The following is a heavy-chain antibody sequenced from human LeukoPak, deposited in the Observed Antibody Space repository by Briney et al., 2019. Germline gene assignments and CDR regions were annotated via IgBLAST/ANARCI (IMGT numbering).Heavy chain of an antibody. J-gene: IGHJ4*02. Sequence: ASVTVSCTASGYKFTDYHIHWVRQAPGQGLEWMGWINPNTGGTNYAQRFQGRVTITRDTSISTAYMELSILRSDDTAVYYCARGGRPLLYEMWGQGTLVTVSS. CDR3: ARGGRPLLYEM. CDR1: GYKFTDYH. D-gene: IGHD2-2*02. V-gene: IGHV1-2*02. CDR2: INPNTGGT.